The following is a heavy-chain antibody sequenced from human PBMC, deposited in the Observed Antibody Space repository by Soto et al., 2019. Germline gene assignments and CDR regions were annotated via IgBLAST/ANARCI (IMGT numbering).Heavy chain of an antibody. J-gene: IGHJ4*02. CDR2: FDPEDGET. Sequence: ASLKVSCKVSGYTLTELSMHWVRQAPGKGLEWMGGFDPEDGETIYAQKFQGRVTMTEDTSTDTAYMELSSLRSEDTAVYYCATHHNYCSGGSCYSSYDYWGQGTLVTVSS. V-gene: IGHV1-24*01. CDR3: ATHHNYCSGGSCYSSYDY. CDR1: GYTLTELS. D-gene: IGHD2-15*01.